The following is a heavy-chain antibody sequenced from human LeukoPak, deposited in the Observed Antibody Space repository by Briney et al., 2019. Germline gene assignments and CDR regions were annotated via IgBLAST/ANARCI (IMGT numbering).Heavy chain of an antibody. CDR2: TSTCNDGK. V-gene: IGHV1-18*01. CDR1: GYTFTYYA. CDR3: GAGHPRVDY. J-gene: IGHJ4*02. Sequence: EASVKVSCKASGYTFTYYAITWVRQAPGQGLEWMGWTSTCNDGKNYAQSLQGRITMTTDTSTNTAYMDLSSLRSDDTAVYYCGAGHPRVDYWGQGTLVTVSS.